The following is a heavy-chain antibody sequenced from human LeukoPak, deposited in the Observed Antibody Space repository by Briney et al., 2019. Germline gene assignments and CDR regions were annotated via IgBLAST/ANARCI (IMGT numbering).Heavy chain of an antibody. D-gene: IGHD5-18*01. CDR3: ATGRVSDTTLVSWFDT. J-gene: IGHJ5*02. CDR1: GGTLSRHV. V-gene: IGHV1-69*05. CDR2: IILISPTA. Sequence: GASVKVSCKASGGTLSRHVVSWVRQAPGQGLEWMGGIILISPTANYAQKFQDRVTITMDESTAYMELSSLRSEDTAVYYCATGRVSDTTLVSWFDTWGQGTLVTVPS.